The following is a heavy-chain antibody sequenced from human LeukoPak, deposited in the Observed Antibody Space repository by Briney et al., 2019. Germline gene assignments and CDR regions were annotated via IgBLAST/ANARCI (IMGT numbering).Heavy chain of an antibody. CDR1: GFTFSSYA. D-gene: IGHD3-22*01. V-gene: IGHV3-23*01. Sequence: GGSLRLSCAASGFTFSSYAVSWVRQAPGKGLEWVSAISGSGGSTYYADSVKGRFTISRDNSKNTLYLQMNSLRAEDTAVYYCAKSTSYYYDTSGYLDYWGQGTLVTVSS. CDR2: ISGSGGST. CDR3: AKSTSYYYDTSGYLDY. J-gene: IGHJ4*02.